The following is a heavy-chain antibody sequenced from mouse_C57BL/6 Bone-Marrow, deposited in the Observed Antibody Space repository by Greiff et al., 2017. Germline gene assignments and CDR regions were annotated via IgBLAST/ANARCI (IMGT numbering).Heavy chain of an antibody. CDR1: GYAFSSYW. J-gene: IGHJ4*01. D-gene: IGHD1-1*01. CDR2: IYPGDGDT. V-gene: IGHV1-80*01. CDR3: ARLSNYYGHYYAMDY. Sequence: QVQLKQSGAELVKPGASVKISCKASGYAFSSYWMNWVKQRPGKGLEWIGQIYPGDGDTNYNGKFKGKATLTADKSSSTAYMQLSSLTSEDSAVYFCARLSNYYGHYYAMDYWGQGTSVTVSS.